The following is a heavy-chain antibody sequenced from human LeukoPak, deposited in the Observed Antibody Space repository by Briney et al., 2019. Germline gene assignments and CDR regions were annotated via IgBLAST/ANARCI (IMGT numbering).Heavy chain of an antibody. Sequence: PGGSLRLSCIASGFTFTSHWMHWVRQAPGKGLEWVANIKQDRSEKYYVDSVKGRFTISRDNAKNSLYLQMNSLRAEDTAVYYCGKAMDYWGQGTLVTVSS. V-gene: IGHV3-7*03. CDR1: GFTFTSHW. J-gene: IGHJ4*02. CDR3: GKAMDY. CDR2: IKQDRSEK.